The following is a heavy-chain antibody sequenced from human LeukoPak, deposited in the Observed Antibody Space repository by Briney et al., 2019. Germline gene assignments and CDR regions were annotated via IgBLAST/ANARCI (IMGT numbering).Heavy chain of an antibody. J-gene: IGHJ4*02. Sequence: GGSLRLSCAASGFTFSSYAMSWVRQAPGKGLEWVSVISGSGGSTYYADSVKGRFTISRDTSKNTLYLQMNSLRAEDTAVYYCAKDLSHDSSGKDYWGQGTLVTVPS. CDR2: ISGSGGST. V-gene: IGHV3-23*01. D-gene: IGHD6-19*01. CDR1: GFTFSSYA. CDR3: AKDLSHDSSGKDY.